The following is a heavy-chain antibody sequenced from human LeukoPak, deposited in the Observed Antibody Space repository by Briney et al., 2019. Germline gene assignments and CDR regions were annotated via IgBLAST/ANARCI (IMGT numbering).Heavy chain of an antibody. J-gene: IGHJ4*02. CDR1: GASISSGNSY. CDR2: IYTSGRT. Sequence: SQTLSLTCTVSGASISSGNSYWSWIRQPAGKGLEWIGRIYTSGRTNLNPALKSRVTLSLDTSKYQFSLSLTSVAAADTAVYYCVRGHNSGWSDFGYWGLGTLVTVSS. V-gene: IGHV4-61*02. CDR3: VRGHNSGWSDFGY. D-gene: IGHD6-19*01.